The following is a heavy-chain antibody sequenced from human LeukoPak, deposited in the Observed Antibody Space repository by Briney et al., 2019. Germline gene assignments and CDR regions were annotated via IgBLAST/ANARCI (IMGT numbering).Heavy chain of an antibody. V-gene: IGHV4-31*03. J-gene: IGHJ6*02. D-gene: IGHD4-17*01. CDR3: ARLDYGDFTGYYHYYYGMDV. CDR1: GGSISSGGYY. CDR2: IYYSGST. Sequence: SQTLFLTCTVSGGSISSGGYYWSWIRQHPGKGLEWIGYIYYSGSTYYNPSLKSRVTISVDTSKNQLSLKLSSVTAADTAVYYCARLDYGDFTGYYHYYYGMDVWGQGTTVTVSS.